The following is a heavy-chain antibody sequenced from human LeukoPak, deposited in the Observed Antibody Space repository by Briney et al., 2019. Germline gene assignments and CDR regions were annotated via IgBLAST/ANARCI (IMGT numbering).Heavy chain of an antibody. CDR2: ISSSSSTI. V-gene: IGHV3-48*01. J-gene: IGHJ3*02. Sequence: GGSLRLSCAASGFTFSSYSMNWVRQAPGKGLEWVSYISSSSSTIYYADSVKGRFTISRDNSKNTLYLQMNSLRAEDTAVYYCAKVLRYSNDAFDIWGQGTMVTVSS. CDR1: GFTFSSYS. CDR3: AKVLRYSNDAFDI. D-gene: IGHD3-9*01.